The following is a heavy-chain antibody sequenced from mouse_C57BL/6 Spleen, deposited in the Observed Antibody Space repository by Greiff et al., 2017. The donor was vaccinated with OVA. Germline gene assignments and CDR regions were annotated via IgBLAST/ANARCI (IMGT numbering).Heavy chain of an antibody. V-gene: IGHV2-2*01. Sequence: QVQLKQSGPGLVQPSQSLSITCTVSGFSLTSYGVHWVRQSPGKGLEWLGVIWSGGSTDYNAAFISRLSISKDNSKSQVFFKMNSLQADDTAIYYCASLTTVVANYAMDYWGQGTSVTVSS. J-gene: IGHJ4*01. CDR2: IWSGGST. CDR1: GFSLTSYG. D-gene: IGHD1-1*01. CDR3: ASLTTVVANYAMDY.